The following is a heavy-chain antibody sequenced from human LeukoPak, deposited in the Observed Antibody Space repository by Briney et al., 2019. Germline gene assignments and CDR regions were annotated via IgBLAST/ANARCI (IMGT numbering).Heavy chain of an antibody. Sequence: PGGSLRLSCAASGFTFSHYWMTWVRQAPGKGLQWVANIKQDGSEQYYLDSVKGRFIISRDNSKNTLYLQMNSLRAEDTAVYYCAKSRVDYYYYGMDVWGQGTTVTVS. D-gene: IGHD1-1*01. V-gene: IGHV3-7*01. CDR2: IKQDGSEQ. CDR3: AKSRVDYYYYGMDV. CDR1: GFTFSHYW. J-gene: IGHJ6*02.